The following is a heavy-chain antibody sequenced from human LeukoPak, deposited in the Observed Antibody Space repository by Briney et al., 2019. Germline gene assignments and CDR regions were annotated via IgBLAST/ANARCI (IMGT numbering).Heavy chain of an antibody. V-gene: IGHV4-34*01. D-gene: IGHD6-13*01. CDR2: INHSGST. CDR3: AREGSSSPWDY. Sequence: PSETLSLTCAVYGRSFSGYYWSWIRQPPGKGLEWIGEINHSGSTNYNPSLKSRVTISIDTSKNQFSLKLSSVTAADTAVYYCAREGSSSPWDYWGQGTLVTVSS. CDR1: GRSFSGYY. J-gene: IGHJ4*02.